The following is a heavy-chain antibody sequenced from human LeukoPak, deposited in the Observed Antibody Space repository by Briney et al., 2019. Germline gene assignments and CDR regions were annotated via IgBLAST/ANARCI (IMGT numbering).Heavy chain of an antibody. CDR1: GYTLTRYG. D-gene: IGHD4-17*01. CDR3: ARRLDDYGDYVGWFDP. V-gene: IGHV1-18*01. CDR2: ISAYYGDT. J-gene: IGHJ5*02. Sequence: ASVKVSCKASGYTLTRYGISWVRQAPGQGLEWMGWISAYYGDTEYAQKFQGRVTMTTETSTNTAYMELRSLRSDDTAVYYCARRLDDYGDYVGWFDPWGQGTLVTVSS.